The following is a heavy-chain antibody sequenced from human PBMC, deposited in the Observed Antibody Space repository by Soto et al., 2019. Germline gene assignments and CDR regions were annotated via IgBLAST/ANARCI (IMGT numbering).Heavy chain of an antibody. D-gene: IGHD6-13*01. J-gene: IGHJ4*02. Sequence: QVQLVESGGGVVQPGRSLRLSCAASGFTFSSYAMHWVRQAPGKGLEWVAVISYDGSKKYYADSVKGRFTISRDNSKNTLYLQMNSLRAEDTAVYYCARDRPRAAADHFDYWGQGTLVTVSS. V-gene: IGHV3-30-3*01. CDR2: ISYDGSKK. CDR3: ARDRPRAAADHFDY. CDR1: GFTFSSYA.